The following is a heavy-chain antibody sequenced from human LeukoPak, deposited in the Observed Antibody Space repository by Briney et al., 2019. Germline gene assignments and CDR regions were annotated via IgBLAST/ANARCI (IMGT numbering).Heavy chain of an antibody. CDR3: SRHLYYYDGGEFDY. CDR1: GDSVSSNSAA. J-gene: IGHJ4*02. Sequence: SQTVSLTCAISGDSVSSNSAAWNWIRQSPSRGLEWLGRTYYRSKWYNDYAVSVKSRITINPDTSKNQFSLKLSSVTAADTAVYYCSRHLYYYDGGEFDYWGQGTLVTVSS. CDR2: TYYRSKWYN. D-gene: IGHD3-22*01. V-gene: IGHV6-1*01.